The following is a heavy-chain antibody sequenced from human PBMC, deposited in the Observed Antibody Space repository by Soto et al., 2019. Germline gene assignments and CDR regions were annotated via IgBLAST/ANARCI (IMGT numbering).Heavy chain of an antibody. Sequence: QVQLVQSGAEVKKPGASVKVSCKASGYTFTSYDINWVRQTTGQGLEWMGWMNPNSGNTGYPRKFQGRVTMTRNTSIRTAYMELSSLRSEDTAVYYCARYNDLRHCWCQGSLVPVAS. CDR2: MNPNSGNT. CDR3: ARYNDLRHC. V-gene: IGHV1-8*01. D-gene: IGHD1-20*01. CDR1: GYTFTSYD. J-gene: IGHJ4*02.